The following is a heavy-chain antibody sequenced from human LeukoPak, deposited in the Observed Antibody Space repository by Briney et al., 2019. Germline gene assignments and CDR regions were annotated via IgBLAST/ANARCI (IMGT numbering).Heavy chain of an antibody. CDR1: GVSISSGSYY. Sequence: PSETLSLTCTISGVSISSGSYYWSWIRQPAGKGLEWIGRIYTSGPTTYNPSLNSRVTISLDTSKNQFSLKLSSVTAADTAVYYCARECPNWFDPWGQGTLVTVSS. J-gene: IGHJ5*02. CDR2: IYTSGPT. D-gene: IGHD5/OR15-5a*01. V-gene: IGHV4-61*02. CDR3: ARECPNWFDP.